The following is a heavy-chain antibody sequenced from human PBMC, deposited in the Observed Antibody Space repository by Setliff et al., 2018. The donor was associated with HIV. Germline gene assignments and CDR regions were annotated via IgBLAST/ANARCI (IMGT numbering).Heavy chain of an antibody. J-gene: IGHJ4*02. CDR3: TRDTDYGGDY. Sequence: VASVKVSCKASGYTFTKYDINWVRQATGQGLEWMGWMNPNSGNAEYAQRFQGRVTLTRNTSISTAYMELSSLTSEDTAVYYCTRDTDYGGDYWGQGTMVTVSS. D-gene: IGHD4-17*01. CDR2: MNPNSGNA. V-gene: IGHV1-8*03. CDR1: GYTFTKYD.